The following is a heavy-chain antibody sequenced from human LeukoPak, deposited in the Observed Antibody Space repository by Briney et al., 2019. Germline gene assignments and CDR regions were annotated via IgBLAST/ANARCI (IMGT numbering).Heavy chain of an antibody. CDR3: AKVNRRGYSYGLSYNYMDV. V-gene: IGHV3-30*02. J-gene: IGHJ6*03. CDR1: GFTFSSYS. D-gene: IGHD5-18*01. Sequence: GGSLRLSCAASGFTFSSYSMNWVRQAPGKGLEWVAFIRYDGSNRYYADSVKGRFTISRDNSKNTLYLQMNSLRAEDTAVYYCAKVNRRGYSYGLSYNYMDVWGKGTTVTISS. CDR2: IRYDGSNR.